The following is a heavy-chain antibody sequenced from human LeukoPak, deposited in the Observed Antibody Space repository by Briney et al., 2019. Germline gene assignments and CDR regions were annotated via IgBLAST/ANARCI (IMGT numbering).Heavy chain of an antibody. CDR3: AKGDLGWEPFWS. Sequence: KPGGPLRLSCAASGFTFSTYNMNWVRQAPGKGLEWVSSISGSSSYIYYADSVKGRSTISRDNAKNSLYLQMNSLRAEDTAVYYCAKGDLGWEPFWSWGQGTLVTVSS. CDR1: GFTFSTYN. D-gene: IGHD1-26*01. J-gene: IGHJ4*02. CDR2: ISGSSSYI. V-gene: IGHV3-21*01.